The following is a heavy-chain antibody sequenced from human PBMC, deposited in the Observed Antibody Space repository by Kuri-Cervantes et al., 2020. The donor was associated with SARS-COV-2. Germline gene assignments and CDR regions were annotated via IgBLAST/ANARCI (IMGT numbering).Heavy chain of an antibody. CDR2: VSWNGSRT. CDR3: ARDMSKGQWLERGWFDP. Sequence: GESLKISCAASGFTFSNSDMNWVRQAPGKGLEWVSGVSWNGSRTHYADSVKGRFIISRDNAKNLLYLQMNSLRDDDTAVYYCARDMSKGQWLERGWFDPWGQGTLVTVSS. V-gene: IGHV3-19*01. J-gene: IGHJ5*02. D-gene: IGHD6-19*01. CDR1: GFTFSNSD.